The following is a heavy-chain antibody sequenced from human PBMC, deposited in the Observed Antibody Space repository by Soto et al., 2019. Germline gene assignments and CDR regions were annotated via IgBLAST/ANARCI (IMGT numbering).Heavy chain of an antibody. CDR3: ARGSLGELPLSHWFDP. Sequence: SETLSLTCTVSGGSISSYYWSWIRQPPGKGLEWIGYIYYSGSTNYNPSLKSRVTISVDTSKNQFSLKLSSVTAADTAVYYCARGSLGELPLSHWFDPWGQGTLVTVSS. J-gene: IGHJ5*02. CDR1: GGSISSYY. V-gene: IGHV4-59*01. D-gene: IGHD3-16*02. CDR2: IYYSGST.